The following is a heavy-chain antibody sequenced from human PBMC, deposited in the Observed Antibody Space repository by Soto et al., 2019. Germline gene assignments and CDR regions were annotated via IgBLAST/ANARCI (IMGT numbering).Heavy chain of an antibody. V-gene: IGHV5-51*01. J-gene: IGHJ4*02. CDR2: IYPGDSDT. CDR1: GYIFTNYC. D-gene: IGHD1-1*01. Sequence: PGESLKISCKGSGYIFTNYCIGWVRQMPWKGLEWMGIIYPGDSDTKYSPSFQGQVTISADKSINTAYLQWSSLKASDTAMYYCASLSRLEPRSAFDYWGQGTLVTVSS. CDR3: ASLSRLEPRSAFDY.